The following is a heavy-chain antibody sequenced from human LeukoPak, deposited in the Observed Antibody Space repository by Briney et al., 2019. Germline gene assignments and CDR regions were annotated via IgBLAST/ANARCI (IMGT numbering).Heavy chain of an antibody. J-gene: IGHJ4*02. CDR3: ARGQRRLQDY. V-gene: IGHV4-61*01. Sequence: SETLSFTCTVSGVSVSSDSYFWTWIRQPPGKGLEWIGYIYYSGSTNYNPSLKSRVTISLDTSKSQISLKLSSVTAADTAVYYCARGQRRLQDYWGQGTLVTVSS. CDR1: GVSVSSDSYF. CDR2: IYYSGST.